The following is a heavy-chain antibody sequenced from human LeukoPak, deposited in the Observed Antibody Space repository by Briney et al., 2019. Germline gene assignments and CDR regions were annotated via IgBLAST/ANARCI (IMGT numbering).Heavy chain of an antibody. CDR1: GYTFTSYD. V-gene: IGHV1-8*01. D-gene: IGHD2-15*01. CDR2: MNPNSGNT. J-gene: IGHJ4*02. Sequence: ASVKVSCKASGYTFTSYDINWVRQATGQGLEWMGWMNPNSGNTGYAQKFQGRVTMTRNTSISTAYMELSSLGSEDTAVYYCARGAPGSYCSGGSCPYFDYWGQGTLVTVSS. CDR3: ARGAPGSYCSGGSCPYFDY.